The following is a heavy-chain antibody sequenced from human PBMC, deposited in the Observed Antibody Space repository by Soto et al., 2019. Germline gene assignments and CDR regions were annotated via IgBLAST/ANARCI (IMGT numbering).Heavy chain of an antibody. CDR3: AHTWPVMATIEY. V-gene: IGHV2-5*02. CDR2: IYWDDDK. D-gene: IGHD3-16*01. Sequence: QITLKEYCPTLVKPTQTLTLTCTCSGFSLSTSGVFVGCIRQPPGKALEWLALIYWDDDKRYSPSLKSRLTITKDTTKNQVVLTMTHMNPVHTATYYCAHTWPVMATIEYWGQGTLVTVS. CDR1: GFSLSTSGVF. J-gene: IGHJ4*02.